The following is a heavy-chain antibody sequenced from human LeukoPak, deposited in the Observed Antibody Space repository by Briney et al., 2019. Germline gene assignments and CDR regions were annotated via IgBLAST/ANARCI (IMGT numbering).Heavy chain of an antibody. CDR2: ISGSGERA. CDR1: GFIFSTYA. Sequence: GGSVRLSCVTSGFIFSTYAMSWVRQAPGKGLEWVSIISGSGERAYYADSVKGRFTVSRDNSKNTLYLQMKSLRAEGTAVYYCVSQSFSGSDNYYFHYWGQGTLVAVSS. V-gene: IGHV3-23*01. CDR3: VSQSFSGSDNYYFHY. J-gene: IGHJ4*02. D-gene: IGHD1-26*01.